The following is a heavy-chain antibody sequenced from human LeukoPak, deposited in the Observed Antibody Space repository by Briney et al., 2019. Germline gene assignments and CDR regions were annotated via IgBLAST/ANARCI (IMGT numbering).Heavy chain of an antibody. Sequence: PSETLSLTCSVSGGSIVSSTYYWGWIRQPPGKGLEWVGSIYFTGRTYSNPSLQSRVTISVDTSKNQFSLKLSSVTAADTAVYYCAREEVGDGYNEGFDYWGQGTLVTVSS. J-gene: IGHJ4*02. D-gene: IGHD5-24*01. CDR3: AREEVGDGYNEGFDY. CDR2: IYFTGRT. CDR1: GGSIVSSTYY. V-gene: IGHV4-39*07.